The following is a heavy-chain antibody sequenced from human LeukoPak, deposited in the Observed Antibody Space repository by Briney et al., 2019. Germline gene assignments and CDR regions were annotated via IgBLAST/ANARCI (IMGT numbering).Heavy chain of an antibody. V-gene: IGHV3-33*01. D-gene: IGHD3-22*01. J-gene: IGHJ4*02. CDR1: GFTYSDYG. Sequence: GGSLRLSCTASGFTYSDYGMHWVRQPPGKGLEWVAIIWYDGSNKTYEDSVKGRFTISRDNSKNTLYLQMNSLRAEDTAVYYCARGVDYYENSGTIDYWGQGTLVTVSS. CDR3: ARGVDYYENSGTIDY. CDR2: IWYDGSNK.